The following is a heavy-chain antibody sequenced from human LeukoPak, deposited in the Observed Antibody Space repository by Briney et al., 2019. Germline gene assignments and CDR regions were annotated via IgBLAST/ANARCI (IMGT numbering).Heavy chain of an antibody. CDR1: GFTFTTYS. D-gene: IGHD1-7*01. CDR3: AKAADTNYFRYGDY. CDR2: ISSGSSAI. V-gene: IGHV3-21*01. J-gene: IGHJ4*02. Sequence: PGGSLRLSCEASGFTFTTYSMTWVRQAPGKGLEWVSIISSGSSAIFSADALKGRFTISRDDAKNLLYLDMNSLRAEDTAVYYCAKAADTNYFRYGDYWARGPWSPSPQ.